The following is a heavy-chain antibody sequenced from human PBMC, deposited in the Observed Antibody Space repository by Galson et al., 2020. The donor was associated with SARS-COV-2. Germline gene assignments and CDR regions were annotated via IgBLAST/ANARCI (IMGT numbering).Heavy chain of an antibody. V-gene: IGHV4-61*09. CDR3: ARLKVGGWSIDY. Sequence: SETLSLTCSVSGASISSGSYYWTWIRQPAGKGLEWIGHIYTSGSTNFNPSLKSRVTTSIDTSKNQFSLRLGSVTAADTAVYYCARLKVGGWSIDYWGQGTLVTVSS. CDR2: IYTSGST. D-gene: IGHD6-19*01. J-gene: IGHJ4*02. CDR1: GASISSGSYY.